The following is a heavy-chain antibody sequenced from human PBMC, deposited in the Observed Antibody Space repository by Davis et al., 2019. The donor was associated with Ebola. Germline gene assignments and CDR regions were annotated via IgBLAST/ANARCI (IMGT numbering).Heavy chain of an antibody. J-gene: IGHJ4*02. V-gene: IGHV3-23*01. Sequence: PGGSLRLSCAASGFTFSSYAMSWVRQAPGKGLEWVSAISGSGGSTYYADSVKGRFTISRDNSKKTLYLQMNSLRVEDTAVYYCAGRTFGSASFWGQGTLVTVSS. CDR3: AGRTFGSASF. CDR1: GFTFSSYA. CDR2: ISGSGGST. D-gene: IGHD3-10*01.